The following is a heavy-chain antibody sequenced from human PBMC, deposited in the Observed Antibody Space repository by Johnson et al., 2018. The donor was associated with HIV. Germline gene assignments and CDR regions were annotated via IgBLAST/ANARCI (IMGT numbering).Heavy chain of an antibody. J-gene: IGHJ3*02. CDR2: ISYDGSNK. D-gene: IGHD3-22*01. CDR1: GFTFSSYA. V-gene: IGHV3-30-3*01. CDR3: ARERNMIVVDDDAFDI. Sequence: QEKLVESGGGVVQPGRSLRLSCAASGFTFSSYAMHWVRQAPGKGLEWVAVISYDGSNKYYADSVKGRFTISRANSKNTLYLQINSLRAEDTAVYYCARERNMIVVDDDAFDIWGQGTMVTVSS.